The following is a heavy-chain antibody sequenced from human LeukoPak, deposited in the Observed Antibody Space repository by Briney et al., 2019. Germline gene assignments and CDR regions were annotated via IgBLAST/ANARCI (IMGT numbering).Heavy chain of an antibody. D-gene: IGHD6-13*01. CDR2: IIPIFGTA. Sequence: SVKVSCKASGGTFSSCAIGWVRQAPGQGLEWMGGIIPIFGTANYAQKFQGGVTITTDESTSTAYMELSSLRSEDTAVYYCARAAAGTGNWFDPWGQGTLVTVSS. CDR3: ARAAAGTGNWFDP. J-gene: IGHJ5*02. CDR1: GGTFSSCA. V-gene: IGHV1-69*05.